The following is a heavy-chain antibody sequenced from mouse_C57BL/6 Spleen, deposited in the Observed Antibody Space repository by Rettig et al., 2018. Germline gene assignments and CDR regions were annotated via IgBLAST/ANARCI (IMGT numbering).Heavy chain of an antibody. V-gene: IGHV1-64*01. J-gene: IGHJ1*03. D-gene: IGHD1-1*01. CDR3: VRGAAVVNWYFDV. Sequence: MIHPNSGSTNYSEKFKSKATLTVDKSSSTAYMQLSSLTSEDSAVYYCVRGAAVVNWYFDVWGTGTTVTVSS. CDR2: IHPNSGST.